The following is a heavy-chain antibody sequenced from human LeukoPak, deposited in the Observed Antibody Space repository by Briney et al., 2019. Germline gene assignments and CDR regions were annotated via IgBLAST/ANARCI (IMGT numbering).Heavy chain of an antibody. CDR3: ARIGTATRGPAGLDV. Sequence: PGGSLRLSCAASGFTFSSYEMNWVRQARGKGREGVSYIPSGGGANRFYSESGKGQFTISRDNAKNSLYLHMNSLRAEDTGVYYCARIGTATRGPAGLDVWGQGTTVTVSS. D-gene: IGHD3-10*01. CDR1: GFTFSSYE. CDR2: IPSGGGANR. V-gene: IGHV3-48*03. J-gene: IGHJ6*02.